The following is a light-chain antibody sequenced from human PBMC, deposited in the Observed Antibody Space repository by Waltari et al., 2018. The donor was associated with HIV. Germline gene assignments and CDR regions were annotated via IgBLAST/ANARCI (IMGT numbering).Light chain of an antibody. V-gene: IGLV1-51*01. CDR2: EDD. CDR3: GSWDSGLNVAV. Sequence: QSVLPQPPSVSAPPGQQVRISSSGNTSNIRINYVPWYRRFPDTAPRLLISEDDKRPSGLRDRFSASKSPTTATLVISGLQTEDEADYFCGSWDSGLNVAVFGGGTKLTVL. CDR1: TSNIRINY. J-gene: IGLJ2*01.